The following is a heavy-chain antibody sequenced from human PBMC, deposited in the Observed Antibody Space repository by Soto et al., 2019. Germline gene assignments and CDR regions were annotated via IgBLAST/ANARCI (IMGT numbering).Heavy chain of an antibody. CDR3: ARTAQTNWNYATYYYYYGMDV. J-gene: IGHJ6*02. CDR2: INAVYGNT. D-gene: IGHD1-7*01. V-gene: IGHV1-3*01. CDR1: ACTFSSYA. Sequence: ASVKVSCKASACTFSSYAISCVRQAPGQRLEWMGGINAVYGNTNYAQKFQGRVTLTGDTSASTAYMELSSLRSEDTAVYYCARTAQTNWNYATYYYYYGMDVWGQGTTVTVSS.